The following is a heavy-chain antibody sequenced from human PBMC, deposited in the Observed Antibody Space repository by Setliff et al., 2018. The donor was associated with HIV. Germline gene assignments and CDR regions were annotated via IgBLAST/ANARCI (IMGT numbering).Heavy chain of an antibody. Sequence: GASVKVSCKASGYTFTGYYMHWVRQAPGKGLEWVSAISPTGTGTYYADSVRGRFTISRDNSKDTLYLQMNSLRPEDTAVYYCASRPSGDYGPWDYWGRGTLVTVSS. V-gene: IGHV3-23*01. D-gene: IGHD4-17*01. J-gene: IGHJ4*02. CDR2: ISPTGTGT. CDR1: GYTFTGYY. CDR3: ASRPSGDYGPWDY.